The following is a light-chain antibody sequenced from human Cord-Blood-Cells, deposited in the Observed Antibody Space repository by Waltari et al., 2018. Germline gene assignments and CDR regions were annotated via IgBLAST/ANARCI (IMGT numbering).Light chain of an antibody. CDR3: QQRSNWPSIFT. CDR1: QSVSSY. J-gene: IGKJ3*01. V-gene: IGKV3-11*01. Sequence: EIVLTQSPATLSLSPGDRATLSCRASQSVSSYLAWYQQKPGQAPRLLIYDASNRATGIPARFSGSGSGTDFTLTISSLEPEDFAVYYCQQRSNWPSIFTFGPGTKVDIK. CDR2: DAS.